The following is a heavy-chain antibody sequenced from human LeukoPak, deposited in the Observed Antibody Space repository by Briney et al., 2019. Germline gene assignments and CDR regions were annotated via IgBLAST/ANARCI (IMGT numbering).Heavy chain of an antibody. V-gene: IGHV1-24*01. D-gene: IGHD1-26*01. CDR3: ATGHIVGARNFDY. Sequence: ASVKVSCKVSGYTLTELSMHWVRQAPGKGLEWMGGFDPEDGETIYAQKFQGRVTMTEDTSTDTAYMELSSLRSEDTAAYYCATGHIVGARNFDYWGQGTLVTVSS. CDR1: GYTLTELS. J-gene: IGHJ4*02. CDR2: FDPEDGET.